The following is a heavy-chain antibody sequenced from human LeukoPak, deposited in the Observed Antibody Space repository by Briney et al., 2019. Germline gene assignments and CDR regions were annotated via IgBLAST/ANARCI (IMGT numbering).Heavy chain of an antibody. Sequence: GESLKISCKGSGYSFSDYWIGWVRQMPGKGLEWMGIIYPGDSNSKYSPSFQGQVIISADRSINTAYLQWSGQKASDTAMYYCARHWGYYGSGSHRAFDIWGQGTTVTVSS. J-gene: IGHJ3*02. D-gene: IGHD3-10*01. CDR3: ARHWGYYGSGSHRAFDI. CDR1: GYSFSDYW. CDR2: IYPGDSNS. V-gene: IGHV5-51*01.